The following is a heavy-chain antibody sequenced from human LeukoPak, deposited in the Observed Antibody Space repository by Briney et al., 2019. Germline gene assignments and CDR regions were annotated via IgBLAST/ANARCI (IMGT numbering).Heavy chain of an antibody. V-gene: IGHV4-59*08. Sequence: SETLSLTCTVSGGSISSYYWGWIRQPPGKGLEWIGYIYYSGSTNYNPSLKSRVTISVDTSKNQFSLKLSSVTAADTAVYYCARQKSDYGGNSGSVDYWGQGTLVTVPS. CDR3: ARQKSDYGGNSGSVDY. CDR1: GGSISSYY. CDR2: IYYSGST. J-gene: IGHJ4*02. D-gene: IGHD4-23*01.